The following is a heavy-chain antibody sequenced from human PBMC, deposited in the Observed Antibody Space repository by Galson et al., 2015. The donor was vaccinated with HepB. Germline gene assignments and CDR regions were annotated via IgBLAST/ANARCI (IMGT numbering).Heavy chain of an antibody. Sequence: SLRLSCAASGFVFANFAMTWVRQGPGKGLEWVSTISGSGGATYYADAVEGRFTVSRDNSKETVHLQMHSLTAEDAALYFCAKAYFSDSRGGAGYADTWGQGTLVAVSS. J-gene: IGHJ5*02. CDR3: AKAYFSDSRGGAGYADT. V-gene: IGHV3-23*01. CDR1: GFVFANFA. CDR2: ISGSGGAT. D-gene: IGHD2-2*01.